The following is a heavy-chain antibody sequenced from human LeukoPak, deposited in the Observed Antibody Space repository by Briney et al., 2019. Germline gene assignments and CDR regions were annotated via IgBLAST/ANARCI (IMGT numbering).Heavy chain of an antibody. CDR2: MNPNSGNT. CDR3: ARGVAPKYSSSWYVEYFQH. V-gene: IGHV1-8*01. D-gene: IGHD6-13*01. Sequence: ASVKVSCKASGYTFSSYDINWVRQATGQGLEWMGWMNPNSGNTGYAQKFQGRVTMTRNTSISTAYMELSSLRSEDTAVYYCARGVAPKYSSSWYVEYFQHWGQGTLVTVSS. CDR1: GYTFSSYD. J-gene: IGHJ1*01.